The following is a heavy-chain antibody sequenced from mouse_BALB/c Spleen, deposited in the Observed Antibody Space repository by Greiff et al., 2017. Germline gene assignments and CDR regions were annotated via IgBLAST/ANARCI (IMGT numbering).Heavy chain of an antibody. CDR2: INSNGGST. CDR3: ARDGNLYWYFDV. Sequence: DVMLVESGGGLVQPGGSLKLSCAASGFTFSSYGMSWVRQTPDKRLELVATINSNGGSTYYPDSVKGRFTISRDNAKNTLYLQMSSLKSEDTAMYYCARDGNLYWYFDVWGAGTTVTVSS. D-gene: IGHD2-1*01. V-gene: IGHV5-6-3*01. J-gene: IGHJ1*01. CDR1: GFTFSSYG.